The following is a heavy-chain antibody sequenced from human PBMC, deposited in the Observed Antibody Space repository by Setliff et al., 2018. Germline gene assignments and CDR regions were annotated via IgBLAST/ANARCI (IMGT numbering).Heavy chain of an antibody. V-gene: IGHV1-18*01. CDR3: AGLVRFCTRTACQRVAGAES. Sequence: ASVKVSCKTSTYALTDYVVSWVRQAPGHGLEWVGWISGYSGKTYYEKRLQDRVTLTTDTSTNTFYLELRSLRPDDTAVYYCAGLVRFCTRTACQRVAGAESWGQGTLVTVSS. CDR2: ISGYSGKT. CDR1: TYALTDYV. D-gene: IGHD2-8*01. J-gene: IGHJ5*01.